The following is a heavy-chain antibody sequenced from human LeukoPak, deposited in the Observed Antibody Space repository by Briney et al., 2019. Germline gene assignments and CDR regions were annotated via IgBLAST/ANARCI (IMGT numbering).Heavy chain of an antibody. D-gene: IGHD3-10*01. Sequence: GGSLRLSCAASGFTFSSYWMSWVRQAPGKGLEWVSRINSDGSSTSYADSVKGRFTISRDNSKNTLYLQMNSLRAEDTAVYYCAKWAVLLWFGESSSGYYFDYWGQGALVTVSS. V-gene: IGHV3-74*01. CDR3: AKWAVLLWFGESSSGYYFDY. J-gene: IGHJ4*02. CDR2: INSDGSST. CDR1: GFTFSSYW.